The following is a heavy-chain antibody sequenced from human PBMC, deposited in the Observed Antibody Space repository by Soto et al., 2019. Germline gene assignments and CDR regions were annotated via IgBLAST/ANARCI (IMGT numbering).Heavy chain of an antibody. CDR1: GGSISNYY. CDR3: ARAGAATLSDY. V-gene: IGHV4-59*01. CDR2: IYYSGST. J-gene: IGHJ4*02. Sequence: PSETLSLTCTVSGGSISNYYCSWIRQPPGKGLEWIGYIYYSGSTNYNPSLKSRVTISVDTSKNQFSLNLSPVTAADTAVYYCARAGAATLSDYWGQGTLVTVSS. D-gene: IGHD2-15*01.